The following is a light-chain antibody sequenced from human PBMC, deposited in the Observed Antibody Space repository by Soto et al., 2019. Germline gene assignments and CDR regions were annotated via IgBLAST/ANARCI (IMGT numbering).Light chain of an antibody. CDR1: QTISTW. Sequence: DIQLTQSPPTLSASVGDRVTITCRASQTISTWMAWYQQKPGKAPKLLVYDAPTLQSGVASRFSGSGSGTDFTLTSSSLEPEDLAVYYCQQRSNWPRTFGQGTKVDIK. CDR3: QQRSNWPRT. J-gene: IGKJ1*01. V-gene: IGKV1-5*01. CDR2: DAP.